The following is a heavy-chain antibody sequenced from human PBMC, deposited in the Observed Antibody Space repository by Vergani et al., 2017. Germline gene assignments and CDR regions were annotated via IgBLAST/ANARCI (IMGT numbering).Heavy chain of an antibody. Sequence: EVQLVESGGGVVRPGGSLRLSCAASGFTFSSYAMSWVRQAPGKGLEWVSVIYSGGSTYYADSVKGRFTISRHNSKNTLYLQMNSLRAEDTAVYYCARTRRWELLNAFDIWGQGTMVTVSS. CDR1: GFTFSSYA. CDR3: ARTRRWELLNAFDI. V-gene: IGHV3-53*04. D-gene: IGHD1-26*01. J-gene: IGHJ3*02. CDR2: IYSGGST.